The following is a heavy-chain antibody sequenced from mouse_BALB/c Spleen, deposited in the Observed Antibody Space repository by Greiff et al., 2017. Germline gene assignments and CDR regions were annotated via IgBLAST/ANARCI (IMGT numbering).Heavy chain of an antibody. J-gene: IGHJ3*01. CDR1: GYTFTSYY. CDR2: INPNNGGT. V-gene: IGHV1S81*02. Sequence: QVQLKQSGAELVKPGASVKLSCKASGYTFTSYYMYWVKQRPGQGLEWIGEINPNNGGTNFNEKFKSKATLTVDKSSSTAYMQLSSLTSEDSAVYYCTRGGYYDYDGFAYWGQGTLVTVSA. CDR3: TRGGYYDYDGFAY. D-gene: IGHD2-4*01.